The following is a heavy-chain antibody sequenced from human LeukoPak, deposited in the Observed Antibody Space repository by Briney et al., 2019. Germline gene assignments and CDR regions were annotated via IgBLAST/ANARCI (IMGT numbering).Heavy chain of an antibody. V-gene: IGHV3-11*01. Sequence: GGSLRLSCAASGFTFSDYYMSWIRQAPGKGLEWVSYISSSGSTIYYADSVKGRFTISRDNAKNSLYLQMNSLRAEDTAVYYCARANPAQLWFGEPEAFDIWGQGTMVTVSS. CDR1: GFTFSDYY. D-gene: IGHD3-10*01. CDR3: ARANPAQLWFGEPEAFDI. CDR2: ISSSGSTI. J-gene: IGHJ3*02.